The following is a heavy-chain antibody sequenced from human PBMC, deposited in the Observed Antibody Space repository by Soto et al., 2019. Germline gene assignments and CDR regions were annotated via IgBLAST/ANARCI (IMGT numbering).Heavy chain of an antibody. V-gene: IGHV3-30*18. Sequence: VGSLRLSCAASGFTFSSYGMHWVRQAPGKGLEWVAVMSFDGSNKYYADSVKGRFTISRDNSKNTLYLQMNSLRAEDTAVYFCAKAAYCSSTSCYYYYGMDVWGQGTTVTVSS. J-gene: IGHJ6*02. D-gene: IGHD2-2*01. CDR1: GFTFSSYG. CDR2: MSFDGSNK. CDR3: AKAAYCSSTSCYYYYGMDV.